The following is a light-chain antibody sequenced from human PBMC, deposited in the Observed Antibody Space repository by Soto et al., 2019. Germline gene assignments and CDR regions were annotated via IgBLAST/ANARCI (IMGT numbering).Light chain of an antibody. Sequence: VMTQAPVTLSVYPGDTATLSCRASQSVSSSYFAWYQQKPGQAPRLLIYGASNRATGIPDRFSGGGTATDFTLTISRLEPEDFAVYYCQQYDESPLTFGGGTKVDIK. CDR3: QQYDESPLT. J-gene: IGKJ4*01. CDR2: GAS. V-gene: IGKV3-20*01. CDR1: QSVSSSY.